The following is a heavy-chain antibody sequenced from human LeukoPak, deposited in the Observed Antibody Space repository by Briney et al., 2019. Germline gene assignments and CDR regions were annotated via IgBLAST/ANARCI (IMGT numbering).Heavy chain of an antibody. V-gene: IGHV1-24*01. Sequence: ASVKVSCKVSGYTLTELSMHWVRQAPGKGLEWMGGFDPEDGETIYAQKFQGRVTMTEDTSTDTAYMELSSLRSEDTAVYYCATGSYYGSSGYLTNWFDPWGQGTLVTVSS. CDR3: ATGSYYGSSGYLTNWFDP. D-gene: IGHD3-22*01. CDR1: GYTLTELS. CDR2: FDPEDGET. J-gene: IGHJ5*02.